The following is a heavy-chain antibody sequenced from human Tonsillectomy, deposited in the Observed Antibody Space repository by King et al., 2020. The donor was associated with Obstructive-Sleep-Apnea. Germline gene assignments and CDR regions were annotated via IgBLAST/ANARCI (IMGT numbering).Heavy chain of an antibody. Sequence: VQLVESGGGLVQPGGSLRLSCAASGVTFSSYSMNWVRQAPGKGLEWGSYISSSSSTIYYADSVKGRFTISRDNAKNSLYLQMNRMRAEETAVYYCAREWFGPLNWFDPWGQGTLVTVSS. CDR1: GVTFSSYS. V-gene: IGHV3-48*01. CDR3: AREWFGPLNWFDP. J-gene: IGHJ5*02. D-gene: IGHD3-10*01. CDR2: ISSSSSTI.